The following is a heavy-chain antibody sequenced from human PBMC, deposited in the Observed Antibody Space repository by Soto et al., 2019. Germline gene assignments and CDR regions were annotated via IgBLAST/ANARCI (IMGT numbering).Heavy chain of an antibody. D-gene: IGHD2-8*02. CDR3: AREISGGGTLNWFDP. J-gene: IGHJ5*02. CDR1: GYTFSDYY. CDR2: INPNSGGT. Sequence: ASVKVSCKASGYTFSDYYIHWVRQAPGQGLEWMGWINPNSGGTNYAQKFKGRVIMTRDTSSSTVYMDLIGLKYDDTAVFYCAREISGGGTLNWFDPWGRGSLVTVSS. V-gene: IGHV1-2*02.